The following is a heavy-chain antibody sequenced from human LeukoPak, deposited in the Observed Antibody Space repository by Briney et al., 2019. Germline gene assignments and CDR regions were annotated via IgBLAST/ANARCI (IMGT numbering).Heavy chain of an antibody. CDR3: ASSSGSYGWDYFDY. CDR1: GGSISSGSYY. Sequence: SQTLSLTCTVSGGSISSGSYYWSWIRQPAGKGLEWIGRIYTSGSTNYNPSLKSRVTISVDTSKNQSSLKLSSVTAADTAVYYCASSSGSYGWDYFDYWGQGTLVTVSS. J-gene: IGHJ4*02. V-gene: IGHV4-61*02. CDR2: IYTSGST. D-gene: IGHD1-26*01.